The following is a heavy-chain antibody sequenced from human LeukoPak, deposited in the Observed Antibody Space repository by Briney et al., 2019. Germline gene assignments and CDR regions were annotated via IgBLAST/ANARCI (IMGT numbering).Heavy chain of an antibody. Sequence: GASVKVSCKSSAYTFTNYIMHWVRHAPGQGLEWMGWINPDTGATNYAHNFQGRVSITRDTSISTSYMELSRLTSDETALYYCAREGHCSGGSCLDHWGQGTLVTASS. J-gene: IGHJ4*02. V-gene: IGHV1-2*02. CDR3: AREGHCSGGSCLDH. CDR2: INPDTGAT. D-gene: IGHD2-15*01. CDR1: AYTFTNYI.